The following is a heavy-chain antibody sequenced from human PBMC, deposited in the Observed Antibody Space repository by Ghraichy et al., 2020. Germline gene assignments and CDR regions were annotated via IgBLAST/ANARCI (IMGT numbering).Heavy chain of an antibody. V-gene: IGHV3-23*01. CDR1: GFTFNNYA. J-gene: IGHJ4*02. D-gene: IGHD6-19*01. CDR3: AKAAIRGWYGTRSPYHFDH. Sequence: GESLNISCAASGFTFNNYAMFWVRQAPGKGLEWVSAISGSGLSTNYADSVKGRFTISRDNSKNTVFVQMNSLRADDTAVYYCAKAAIRGWYGTRSPYHFDHWGQGTLVTVSS. CDR2: ISGSGLST.